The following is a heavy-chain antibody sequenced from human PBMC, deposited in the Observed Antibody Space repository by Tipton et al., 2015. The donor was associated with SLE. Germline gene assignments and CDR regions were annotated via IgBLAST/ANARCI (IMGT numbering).Heavy chain of an antibody. D-gene: IGHD3-16*01. CDR2: INHSGST. J-gene: IGHJ6*03. Sequence: TLSLTCAVYGGSFSGYYWSWIRQPPGKGLEWIGEINHSGSTNYNPSLKSRITISVDTSKNQFSLRLSSVTAADTAVYYCARGRPRATQAWGGNYYYIDVWGKGTTVTVSS. V-gene: IGHV4-34*01. CDR3: ARGRPRATQAWGGNYYYIDV. CDR1: GGSFSGYY.